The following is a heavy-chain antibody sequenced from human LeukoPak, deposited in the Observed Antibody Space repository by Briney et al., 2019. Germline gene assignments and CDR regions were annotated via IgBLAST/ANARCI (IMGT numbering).Heavy chain of an antibody. D-gene: IGHD6-6*01. CDR3: ARKYSSSSRRYPFDY. V-gene: IGHV4-61*05. CDR2: IYTSGSP. CDR1: GDSISNNRYY. J-gene: IGHJ4*02. Sequence: PSETLSLTCTVSGDSISNNRYYWGWIRQPPGKGLEWIGRIYTSGSPNYNPSLKSRVTISVDTSKNQFSLKLSSVTAADTAVYYCARKYSSSSRRYPFDYWGQGTLVTVSS.